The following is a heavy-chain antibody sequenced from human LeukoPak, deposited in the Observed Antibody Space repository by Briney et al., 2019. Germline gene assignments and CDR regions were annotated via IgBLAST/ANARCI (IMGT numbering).Heavy chain of an antibody. J-gene: IGHJ4*02. V-gene: IGHV3-48*02. CDR3: ARVWQDYSGVDY. CDR2: ISGSSATI. Sequence: GGSLRLSCAASESTFSTYSMSWVRQAPGKRLEWISYISGSSATIYYADSVKGRFAISRDNAKSSLYLQMNSLRDEDTAVYYCARVWQDYSGVDYWGQGTLVTVSS. CDR1: ESTFSTYS. D-gene: IGHD2-21*01.